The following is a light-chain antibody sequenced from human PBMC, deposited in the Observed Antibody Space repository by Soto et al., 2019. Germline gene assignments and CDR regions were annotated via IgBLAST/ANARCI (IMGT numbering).Light chain of an antibody. Sequence: DIQMTQSPSSMSASVGDRVTITCRASQGIRNDLGWYQQKPGKAPKRLIYGASSLQSGAPPRFSGSGSGTDFTLTISSLQPDDRETDYCQQYNSYSRTFGGGTKVDIK. J-gene: IGKJ4*01. CDR1: QGIRND. CDR2: GAS. V-gene: IGKV1-17*01. CDR3: QQYNSYSRT.